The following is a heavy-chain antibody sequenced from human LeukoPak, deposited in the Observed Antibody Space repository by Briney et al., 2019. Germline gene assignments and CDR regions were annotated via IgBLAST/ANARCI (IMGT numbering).Heavy chain of an antibody. CDR1: GYILIDYY. D-gene: IGHD5-18*01. Sequence: ASVKVSCKTSGYILIDYYLHWVRQAPGQGLEWMGWINPNNGGTHYAQKFQGRVTVTRDTSIRTAYMELSGLRSDDTALYYCARDKNTAVSAFAPWGQGTLVTVSS. V-gene: IGHV1-2*02. CDR2: INPNNGGT. J-gene: IGHJ5*02. CDR3: ARDKNTAVSAFAP.